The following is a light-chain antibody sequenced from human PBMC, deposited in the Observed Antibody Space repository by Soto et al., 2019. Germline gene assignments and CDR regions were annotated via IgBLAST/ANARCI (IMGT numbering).Light chain of an antibody. V-gene: IGKV3-20*01. CDR3: QHYGSLSWT. Sequence: EIVLTQSPGTLSLSPGERATLSCRASQNVDSNYLAWYQQKHGQAPRIIIFGASGRATGLPDRFSGSGSGTDFTLTISRLEPEDFAVYYCQHYGSLSWTFGKGTKVEIK. J-gene: IGKJ1*01. CDR1: QNVDSNY. CDR2: GAS.